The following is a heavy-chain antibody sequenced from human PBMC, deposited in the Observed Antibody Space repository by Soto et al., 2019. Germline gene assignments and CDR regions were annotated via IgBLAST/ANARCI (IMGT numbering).Heavy chain of an antibody. V-gene: IGHV4-39*01. CDR2: IYYSGST. CDR3: ARHLFEWFGELTNINWFDP. CDR1: GGSISSSSYY. J-gene: IGHJ5*02. Sequence: QLQLQESGPGLVKPSETLSLTCTVSGGSISSSSYYWGWIRQPPGKGLEWIGSIYYSGSTYYNPSLKSRVTISVDTSKNQFSLKLSSVTAADTAVYYCARHLFEWFGELTNINWFDPWGQGTLVTVSS. D-gene: IGHD3-10*01.